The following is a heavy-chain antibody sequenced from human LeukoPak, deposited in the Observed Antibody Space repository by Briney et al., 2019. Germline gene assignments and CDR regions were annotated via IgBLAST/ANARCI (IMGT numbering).Heavy chain of an antibody. D-gene: IGHD3-9*01. V-gene: IGHV1-69*01. CDR2: IIPIFGTA. J-gene: IGHJ5*02. Sequence: SVKVSCKASGGTSSSYAISWVRQAPGQGLEWMGGIIPIFGTANYAQKFQGRVTITADESTSTAYMELSSLRSEDTAVYYCARDGHTGATIFHWFDPWGQGTLVTVSS. CDR1: GGTSSSYA. CDR3: ARDGHTGATIFHWFDP.